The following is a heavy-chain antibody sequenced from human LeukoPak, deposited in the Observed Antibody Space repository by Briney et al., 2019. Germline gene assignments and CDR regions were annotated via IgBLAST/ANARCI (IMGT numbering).Heavy chain of an antibody. J-gene: IGHJ3*02. CDR1: GFTVSSNY. Sequence: GGSLRLSCAAPGFTVSSNYMSWVRQAPGKGLEWVSVIYSGGSTYYADSVKGRFTISRDNAKNSLYLQMNSLRAEDTAVYYCAREEDDAFDIWGQGTMVTVSS. CDR2: IYSGGST. V-gene: IGHV3-53*01. CDR3: AREEDDAFDI.